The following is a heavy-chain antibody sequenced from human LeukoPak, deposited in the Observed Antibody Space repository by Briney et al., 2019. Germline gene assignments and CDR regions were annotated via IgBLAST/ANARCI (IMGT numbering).Heavy chain of an antibody. CDR3: ARSSGYYYDY. V-gene: IGHV4-61*01. CDR2: IYYSGST. D-gene: IGHD3-22*01. CDR1: GGSVSSGSYY. Sequence: SETLSLTCTVSGGSVSSGSYYWRWIRQPPGKGLEWIGYIYYSGSTNYNPSLKSRVIISVDTSKNQFSLKLSSVTAADTAVYYCARSSGYYYDYWGQGTLVTVSS. J-gene: IGHJ4*02.